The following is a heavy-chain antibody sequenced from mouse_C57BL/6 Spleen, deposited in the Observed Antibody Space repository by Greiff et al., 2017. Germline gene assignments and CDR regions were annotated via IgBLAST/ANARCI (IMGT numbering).Heavy chain of an antibody. CDR2: IDPETGGT. CDR3: TRPYDSSYIDY. D-gene: IGHD1-1*01. V-gene: IGHV1-15*01. Sequence: QVQLQQSGAELVRPGASVTLSCKASGYTFTDYEMHWVKQTPVHGLEWIGAIDPETGGTAYNQKFKGKAILTADKSSSTAYMELRSLTSEDSAVYYCTRPYDSSYIDYWGQGTTLTVSS. J-gene: IGHJ2*01. CDR1: GYTFTDYE.